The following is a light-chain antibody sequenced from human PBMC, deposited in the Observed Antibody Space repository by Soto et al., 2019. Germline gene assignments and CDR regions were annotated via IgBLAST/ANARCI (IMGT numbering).Light chain of an antibody. Sequence: EIVLTKSPGTLSLSPGERATLSCRASQSVSSSSLAWYQQKPGQAPRLLIYDASSRATGIPDRFSGSGSGTDFTLTISRLEPEDFAVYYCQQYGSSPRTFGQRTKVDIK. CDR2: DAS. CDR1: QSVSSSS. J-gene: IGKJ1*01. CDR3: QQYGSSPRT. V-gene: IGKV3-20*01.